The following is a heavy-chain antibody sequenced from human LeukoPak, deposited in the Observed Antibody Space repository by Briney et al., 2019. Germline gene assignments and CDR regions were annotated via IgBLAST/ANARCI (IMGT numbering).Heavy chain of an antibody. CDR2: SSSSGSA. CDR3: ARAGIGIEVAGTIHNWFDP. Sequence: SQTLSLTCTVSGDSMSRSPHYWSWIRQPAGKRLEWIGRSSSSGSANYNPSLRSRVSISVDTSKNQFSLKLTSVTAADTAVYYCARAGIGIEVAGTIHNWFDPWGQGTQVTVSS. D-gene: IGHD6-19*01. J-gene: IGHJ5*02. CDR1: GDSMSRSPHY. V-gene: IGHV4-61*02.